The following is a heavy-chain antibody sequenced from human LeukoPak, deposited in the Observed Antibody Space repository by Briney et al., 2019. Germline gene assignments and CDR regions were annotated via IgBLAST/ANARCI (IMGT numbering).Heavy chain of an antibody. CDR2: ITTSNAFT. J-gene: IGHJ4*02. CDR3: ARDHNYAFDY. Sequence: GGSLRLSCAASGFTFSDYSMNWVRQAPGKGLEWLSYITTSNAFTRYADSVKGRFTISRDNAKNSLYLQMNSLRAEDTAVYYCARDHNYAFDYWGQGILVTVSS. V-gene: IGHV3-48*01. D-gene: IGHD3-16*01. CDR1: GFTFSDYS.